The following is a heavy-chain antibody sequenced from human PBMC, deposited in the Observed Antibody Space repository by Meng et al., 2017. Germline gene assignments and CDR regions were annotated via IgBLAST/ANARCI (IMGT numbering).Heavy chain of an antibody. J-gene: IGHJ4*02. V-gene: IGHV4-34*01. D-gene: IGHD3/OR15-3a*01. CDR2: INHSGST. CDR1: GGSFSGYY. Sequence: QVQLQQWGAGLLKPSEPLSLTCAVYGGSFSGYYWSSIRQPPGKGLEWIGEINHSGSTNYNPSLKSRVTISVDTSKNQFSLKLSSVTAADTAVYYCARVLDPVLVEFDYWGQGTLVTVSS. CDR3: ARVLDPVLVEFDY.